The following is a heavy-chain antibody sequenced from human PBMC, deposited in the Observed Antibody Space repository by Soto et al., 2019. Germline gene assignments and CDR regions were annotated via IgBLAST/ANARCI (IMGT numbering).Heavy chain of an antibody. CDR3: ARSPPYDSSGYYYGFDY. Sequence: SETLSLTCTVSGGSISSGDYYWSWIRQPPGKGLEWIGYIYYSGSTYYNPSLKSRVTISVDTSKNQFSLKLSSVTAADTAVYYCARSPPYDSSGYYYGFDYWGQGXLVTVSS. CDR2: IYYSGST. CDR1: GGSISSGDYY. J-gene: IGHJ4*02. D-gene: IGHD3-22*01. V-gene: IGHV4-30-4*01.